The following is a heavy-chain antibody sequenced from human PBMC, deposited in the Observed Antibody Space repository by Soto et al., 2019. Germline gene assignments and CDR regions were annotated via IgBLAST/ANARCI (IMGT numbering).Heavy chain of an antibody. CDR3: ARARLSRSWWFDP. CDR2: IYYSGST. Sequence: SETLSLTCTVSGGSVSGGSYYWSWIRQPPGKGLEWIGNIYYSGSTNYNPSLKSRVTISVDTSKNQFSLKLSSVTAADTAVYYCARARLSRSWWFDPWGQGTLVTVSS. V-gene: IGHV4-61*01. J-gene: IGHJ5*02. D-gene: IGHD3-10*01. CDR1: GGSVSGGSYY.